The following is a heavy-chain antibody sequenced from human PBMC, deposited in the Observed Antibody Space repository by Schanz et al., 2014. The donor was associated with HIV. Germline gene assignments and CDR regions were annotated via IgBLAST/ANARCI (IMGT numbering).Heavy chain of an antibody. CDR2: IKLDGSEK. D-gene: IGHD1-20*01. Sequence: VQLVESGGGVAQPGRSLRLSCAASGFTFSTYGMHWVRQAPGKGLEWVANIKLDGSEKYYVDSVKGRFTISRDNTKNSLYLQMNSLRAEDTAVYYCARDYHWNWFDPWGQGTLVTVSS. CDR1: GFTFSTYG. V-gene: IGHV3-7*01. J-gene: IGHJ5*02. CDR3: ARDYHWNWFDP.